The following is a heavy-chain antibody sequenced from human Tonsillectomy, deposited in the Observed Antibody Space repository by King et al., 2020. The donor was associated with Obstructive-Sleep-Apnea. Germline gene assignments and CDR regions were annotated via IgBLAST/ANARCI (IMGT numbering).Heavy chain of an antibody. Sequence: QLQESGPGLVKPSQTLSLTCTVSGDSINSGEDYWGWIRQPPGKGLEWIGYIYYSGSTYYSPSLKSRVTISVDTSKNQFSLRLTSVTAADPAVYYCARVHYYDTSGYYYYFDYWGQGTLVTVSS. J-gene: IGHJ4*02. D-gene: IGHD3-22*01. V-gene: IGHV4-30-4*01. CDR2: IYYSGST. CDR3: ARVHYYDTSGYYYYFDY. CDR1: GDSINSGEDY.